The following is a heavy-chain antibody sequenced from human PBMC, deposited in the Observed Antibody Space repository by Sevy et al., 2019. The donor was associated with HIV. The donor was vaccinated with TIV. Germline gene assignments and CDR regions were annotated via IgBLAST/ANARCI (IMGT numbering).Heavy chain of an antibody. CDR2: IYSGGST. D-gene: IGHD2-21*01. Sequence: GGSLRLSCAASGFTVSSNYMSWVRQAPGKGLEWVSVIYSGGSTYYADSVKGRFTISRDNSKNTLYLQMNSLRAEDTAVYYCARGLCGGDCYLYYYHGMDVWGQGTTVTVSS. CDR3: ARGLCGGDCYLYYYHGMDV. CDR1: GFTVSSNY. J-gene: IGHJ6*02. V-gene: IGHV3-53*01.